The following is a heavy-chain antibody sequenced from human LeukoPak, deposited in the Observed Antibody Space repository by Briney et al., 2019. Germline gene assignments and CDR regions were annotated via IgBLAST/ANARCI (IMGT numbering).Heavy chain of an antibody. CDR1: GFTFSSYA. CDR3: ARDAGGYCSSASCAEYYYYGMDV. J-gene: IGHJ6*02. CDR2: ISYDGSNK. V-gene: IGHV3-30-3*01. Sequence: PGRSLRLSCAASGFTFSSYAMHWVRQAPGKGLEWVAVISYDGSNKYYADSVKGRFTISRDNSKNTLYLQMNSLRAEDTAVYYCARDAGGYCSSASCAEYYYYGMDVWGQGTTVTVSS. D-gene: IGHD2-2*01.